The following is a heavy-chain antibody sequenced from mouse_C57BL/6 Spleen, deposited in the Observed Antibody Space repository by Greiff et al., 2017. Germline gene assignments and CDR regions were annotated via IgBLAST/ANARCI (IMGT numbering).Heavy chain of an antibody. V-gene: IGHV1-81*01. Sequence: QVQLQQSGAELARPGASVKLSCKASGYTFTSYGISWVKQRTGQGLEWIGEIYPRSGNTYYNEKFKGKAILTADKSSSTAYMELRSLTSEDSAVYFCARYDYGSLYAMDYWGQGTSVTVSS. J-gene: IGHJ4*01. CDR3: ARYDYGSLYAMDY. CDR2: IYPRSGNT. CDR1: GYTFTSYG. D-gene: IGHD1-1*01.